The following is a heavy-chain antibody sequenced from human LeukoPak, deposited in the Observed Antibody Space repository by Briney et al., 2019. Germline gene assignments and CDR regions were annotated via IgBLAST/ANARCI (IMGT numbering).Heavy chain of an antibody. Sequence: GGSLRLSCAASGFTFSSYWMHWVCQAPGKGLVWVSRINGDGSSTSYADSVKGRFTISRDNAKNTLYLQMNSLRAEDTAVYYCATPPTIHGYWGQGTLVTVSS. CDR3: ATPPTIHGY. V-gene: IGHV3-74*01. CDR1: GFTFSSYW. CDR2: INGDGSST. D-gene: IGHD2-2*02. J-gene: IGHJ4*02.